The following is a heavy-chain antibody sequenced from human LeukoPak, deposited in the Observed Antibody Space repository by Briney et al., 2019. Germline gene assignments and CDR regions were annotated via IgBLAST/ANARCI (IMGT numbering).Heavy chain of an antibody. CDR3: ARRSSSSTNLDY. CDR2: IIPILGIA. Sequence: ASVKVSCKASGGTFSSYAISWVRQAPGQGLEWMGRIIPILGIANYAQKFQGRVTITADKSTSTAYMELSSLRSEDTAVYYCARRSSSSTNLDYWGQGILVTVSS. J-gene: IGHJ4*02. D-gene: IGHD6-6*01. CDR1: GGTFSSYA. V-gene: IGHV1-69*04.